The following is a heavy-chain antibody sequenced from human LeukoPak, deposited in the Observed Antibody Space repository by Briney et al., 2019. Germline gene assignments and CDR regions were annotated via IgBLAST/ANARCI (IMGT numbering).Heavy chain of an antibody. J-gene: IGHJ5*02. D-gene: IGHD3-22*01. CDR2: VNHSGTT. Sequence: SETLSLTCTVYGGSFTAFYWSWIRQPPGKGLEWIGEVNHSGTTNYNPSLKSRVTLSVDTSKNQFSLKLSSVTVADTAVYYCARDARDGSGTYLRIFDRWGQGTLVTVSS. CDR3: ARDARDGSGTYLRIFDR. V-gene: IGHV4-34*01. CDR1: GGSFTAFY.